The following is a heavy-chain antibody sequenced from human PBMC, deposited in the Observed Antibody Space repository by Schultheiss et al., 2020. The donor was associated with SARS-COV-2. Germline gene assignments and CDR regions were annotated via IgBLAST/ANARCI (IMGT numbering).Heavy chain of an antibody. CDR2: IWYDGSNK. Sequence: GGSLRLSCAASGFTLSTYGMHWVRQAPGKGLEWVAVIWYDGSNKYYADSVKGRFTISRDNSKNTLYLQMNSLRVEDTAVYYCASGLLFQHWGQGTLVTVSS. V-gene: IGHV3-33*01. J-gene: IGHJ1*01. CDR1: GFTLSTYG. D-gene: IGHD3-10*01. CDR3: ASGLLFQH.